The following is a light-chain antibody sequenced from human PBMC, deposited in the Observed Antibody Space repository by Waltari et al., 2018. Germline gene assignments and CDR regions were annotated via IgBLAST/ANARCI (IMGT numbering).Light chain of an antibody. CDR1: SSDVGNYDL. V-gene: IGLV2-23*02. Sequence: QSALTQPASVSGTPGQSITISCTGTSSDVGNYDLVSWYQKHPGKAPKLLVCEVIKRPSCVSSRFSGSKSGNTASLTISGLQAEDEADYYCCSYAGLGTYVFGSGTKVTVL. CDR2: EVI. J-gene: IGLJ1*01. CDR3: CSYAGLGTYV.